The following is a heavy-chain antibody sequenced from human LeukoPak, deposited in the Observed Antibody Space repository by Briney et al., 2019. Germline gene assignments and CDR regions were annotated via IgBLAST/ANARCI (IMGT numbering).Heavy chain of an antibody. V-gene: IGHV3-9*02. J-gene: IGHJ6*02. Sequence: PGGSLRLSCAASGFTSDDYAMHWVRQVPGKGLEWVSGISWNSGSIGYADSVKGRFTISRDNAKNSLYLEMNSLRAEDTALYYCAKALEDYYYYGMDVWGQGTTVTASS. CDR1: GFTSDDYA. CDR2: ISWNSGSI. CDR3: AKALEDYYYYGMDV.